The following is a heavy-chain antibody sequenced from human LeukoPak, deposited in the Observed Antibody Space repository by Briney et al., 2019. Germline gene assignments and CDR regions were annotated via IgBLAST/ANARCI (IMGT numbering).Heavy chain of an antibody. Sequence: PGGSLRLSYAASGFTFSSYSMNWLRQAPGKGLEWVGRIKTKIDGGTVDYAAPVKGRFTISSDDSKNTLYLQMNSLKLEDTAVYYCAAVHYDPKYWGQGTLVTVSS. D-gene: IGHD3-22*01. CDR3: AAVHYDPKY. V-gene: IGHV3-15*01. CDR1: GFTFSSYS. J-gene: IGHJ4*02. CDR2: IKTKIDGGTV.